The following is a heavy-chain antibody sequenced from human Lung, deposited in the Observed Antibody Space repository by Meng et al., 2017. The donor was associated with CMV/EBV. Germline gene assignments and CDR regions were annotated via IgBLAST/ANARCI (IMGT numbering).Heavy chain of an antibody. D-gene: IGHD1-1*01. J-gene: IGHJ6*02. CDR3: ARGRGDNWYYYGMDV. CDR2: ISSSGRTT. V-gene: IGHV3-48*03. Sequence: LXXAASGFTFSAYEMNWVRQAPGKGLEWVLYISSSGRTTYYADSVKGRFTISRDNPKKSLYLQMNSLRAEDTALYYCARGRGDNWYYYGMDVWGQGTTVTVSS. CDR1: GFTFSAYE.